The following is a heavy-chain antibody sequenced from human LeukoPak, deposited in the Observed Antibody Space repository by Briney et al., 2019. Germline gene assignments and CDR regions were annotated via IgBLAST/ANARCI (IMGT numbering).Heavy chain of an antibody. D-gene: IGHD3-22*01. V-gene: IGHV3-48*02. CDR1: GFTFSSYS. CDR2: ISSSSSTI. J-gene: IGHJ4*02. CDR3: ARSPLGVSGYYEDY. Sequence: PGGSLRLSCAASGFTFSSYSMNWVRQAPGKGLEWVSYISSSSSTIYYADSVKGRFTISRDNAKNSLYLQMNSLRDEDTAVYYCARSPLGVSGYYEDYWGQGTLVTVSS.